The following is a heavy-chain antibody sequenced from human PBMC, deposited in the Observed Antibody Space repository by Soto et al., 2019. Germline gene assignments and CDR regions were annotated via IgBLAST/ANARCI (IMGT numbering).Heavy chain of an antibody. CDR3: ARGRAYGSGRSIDY. CDR1: GGSFSGYY. D-gene: IGHD3-10*01. V-gene: IGHV4-34*01. Sequence: SETLSLTCAVYGGSFSGYYWSWIRQPPGKGLEWIGEINHSGSTNYNPSLKSRVTISVDTSKNQFSLKLSSVTAADTAVYYCARGRAYGSGRSIDYWGQGTLVTVSS. CDR2: INHSGST. J-gene: IGHJ4*02.